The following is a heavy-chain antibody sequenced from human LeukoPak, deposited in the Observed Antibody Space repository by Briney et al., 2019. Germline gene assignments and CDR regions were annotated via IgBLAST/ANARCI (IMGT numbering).Heavy chain of an antibody. Sequence: ASVKVSCKASGGTFSSYAINWVRQATGQGLEWMGWMNPNSGNTGYAQKFQGRVTITRNTSISTAYMELSSLRSEDTAVYYCARARGASSIAAAGTLTFWGQGTMVTVSS. J-gene: IGHJ3*01. CDR2: MNPNSGNT. CDR1: GGTFSSYA. CDR3: ARARGASSIAAAGTLTF. V-gene: IGHV1-8*03. D-gene: IGHD6-13*01.